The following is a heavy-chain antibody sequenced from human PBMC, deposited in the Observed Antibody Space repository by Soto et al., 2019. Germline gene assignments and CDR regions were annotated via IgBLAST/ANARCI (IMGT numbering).Heavy chain of an antibody. Sequence: SETLSLTCTVSGGSISSYYWSWIRQPPGKGLEWIGYIYYSGSTNYNPSLKSRVTISVDTSKNQFSLKLSSVTAADTAVYYCAGGWMATTDFDYWGQGTLVTVSS. V-gene: IGHV4-59*08. J-gene: IGHJ4*02. D-gene: IGHD1-1*01. CDR2: IYYSGST. CDR3: AGGWMATTDFDY. CDR1: GGSISSYY.